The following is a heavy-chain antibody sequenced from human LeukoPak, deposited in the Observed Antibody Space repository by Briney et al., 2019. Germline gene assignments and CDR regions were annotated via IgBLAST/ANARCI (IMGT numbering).Heavy chain of an antibody. Sequence: SETLSLTCTVSGGSISSYYWSWIRQPPGKGLEWIGYTYYSGSTNYNPSLKSRVTISVDTSKNQFSLKLSSVTAADTSVYYCARDFSAAFDIWGQGTMVTVSS. CDR1: GGSISSYY. CDR2: TYYSGST. CDR3: ARDFSAAFDI. V-gene: IGHV4-59*01. J-gene: IGHJ3*02. D-gene: IGHD2/OR15-2a*01.